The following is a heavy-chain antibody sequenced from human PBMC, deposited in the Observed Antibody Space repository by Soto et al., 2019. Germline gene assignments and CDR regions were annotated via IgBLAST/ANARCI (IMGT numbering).Heavy chain of an antibody. V-gene: IGHV4-30-4*01. Sequence: QVQLQESGPGLVRPSQTLSLTCTVSGGSISSGDYYWSWIRQPPGKGLEWIGYIYYSGRTYYNPSLKSRVTISVATSRTQFALKLSSVTAADTAVYYCARAPSYYAATGYYFDYWGQGTLVTVSS. D-gene: IGHD2-2*01. J-gene: IGHJ4*02. CDR1: GGSISSGDYY. CDR2: IYYSGRT. CDR3: ARAPSYYAATGYYFDY.